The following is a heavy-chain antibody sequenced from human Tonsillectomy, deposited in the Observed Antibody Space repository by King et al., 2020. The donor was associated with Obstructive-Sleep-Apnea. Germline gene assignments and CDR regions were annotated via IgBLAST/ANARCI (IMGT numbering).Heavy chain of an antibody. CDR1: VCTFIRYA. D-gene: IGHD6-19*01. Sequence: VQLVESGGGLVQPGGSLRLSCAASVCTFIRYAMSWVRQAPGKGLERVSEISGCGGCAYYAESVKGRFTISRDNSKNTLYLQMNSLRAEYTAVYYCAKDWAVAGTRYFDYWGQGTLVTVSS. CDR3: AKDWAVAGTRYFDY. V-gene: IGHV3-23*04. CDR2: ISGCGGCA. J-gene: IGHJ4*02.